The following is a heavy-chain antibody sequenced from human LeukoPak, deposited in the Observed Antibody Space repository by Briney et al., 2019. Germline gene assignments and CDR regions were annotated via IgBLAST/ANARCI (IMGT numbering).Heavy chain of an antibody. J-gene: IGHJ4*02. V-gene: IGHV4-39*01. CDR2: IYYSGST. D-gene: IGHD3-22*01. CDR1: GGSISSSSYY. CDR3: VRQSGFSMIVVVFDC. Sequence: SETLSLTCTVSGGSISSSSYYWGWIRQPPGKGLEWVGTIYYSGSTNYNPSLKSRLTISVDTSKNQFSLRLSSVTAADSAVYYCVRQSGFSMIVVVFDCWGQGTLVTVSS.